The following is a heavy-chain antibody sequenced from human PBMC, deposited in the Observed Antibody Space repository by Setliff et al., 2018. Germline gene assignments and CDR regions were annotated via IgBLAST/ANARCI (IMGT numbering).Heavy chain of an antibody. V-gene: IGHV4-34*01. CDR1: GGSFSGYY. Sequence: PSETLSLTCAVYGGSFSGYYWSWIRQPPGKGLEWIGEINHSGSTNYNPSLKSRVTISVDTSKNQFSLKLNSVTAADTAVYYCARMSGFLYMDVWGKGTPVTVSS. CDR2: INHSGST. J-gene: IGHJ6*03. D-gene: IGHD3-3*01. CDR3: ARMSGFLYMDV.